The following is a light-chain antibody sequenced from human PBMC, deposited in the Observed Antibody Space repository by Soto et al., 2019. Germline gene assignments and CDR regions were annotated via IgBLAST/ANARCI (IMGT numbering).Light chain of an antibody. J-gene: IGLJ1*01. V-gene: IGLV1-44*01. CDR2: VND. CDR1: SSNMGTNT. Sequence: VLTQPPSASGTPGQRVTISCFGGSSNMGTNTVSWYQQLPGAAPKVLIYVNDKRPSGVPDRFSGSNSGTSASLTISGLQSEDEADYYCVAWDDNLDAHVFGTG. CDR3: VAWDDNLDAHV.